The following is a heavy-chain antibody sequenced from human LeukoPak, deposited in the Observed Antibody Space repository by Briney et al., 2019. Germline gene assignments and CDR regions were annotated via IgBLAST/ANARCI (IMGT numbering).Heavy chain of an antibody. CDR3: AKDQDEYYYDSSGSWLY. D-gene: IGHD3-22*01. CDR2: ISVSGGST. V-gene: IGHV3-23*01. CDR1: GFTFSSYA. Sequence: GGSLRLSCAASGFTFSSYAMSWVRQAPGKGLEWVSAISVSGGSTYYADSVKGRFTISRDNSKNTLYLQMNSLRAEDTAVYYCAKDQDEYYYDSSGSWLYWGQGTLVTVSS. J-gene: IGHJ4*02.